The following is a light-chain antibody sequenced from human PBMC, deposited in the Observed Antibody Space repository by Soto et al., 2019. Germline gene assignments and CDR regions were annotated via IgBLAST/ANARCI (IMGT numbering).Light chain of an antibody. J-gene: IGKJ1*01. CDR1: QDIRND. Sequence: AIQMKQSPSSLSAAVVAGVTTTSRAMQDIRNDLAWYQQKPGKDNNLMIFAEVNLQSGVKSRFSGGGSGTHFTLTIRSMQPEDFATYYCLPHYNFLWTLGKGTKVDIK. CDR2: AEV. V-gene: IGKV1-6*01. CDR3: LPHYNFLWT.